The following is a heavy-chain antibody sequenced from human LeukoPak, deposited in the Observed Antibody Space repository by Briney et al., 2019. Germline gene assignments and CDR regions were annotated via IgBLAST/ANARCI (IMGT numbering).Heavy chain of an antibody. V-gene: IGHV4-59*01. Sequence: PSETLSLTCTVSGGSISSYYWSWIRQPPGRGLEWIGYIYYSGSTNYNPSLKSRVTISVDTSKNQFSLKLSSVTAADTAVYYCARLGGSGSFDYWGQGTLVTVSS. D-gene: IGHD3-10*01. CDR3: ARLGGSGSFDY. CDR2: IYYSGST. J-gene: IGHJ4*02. CDR1: GGSISSYY.